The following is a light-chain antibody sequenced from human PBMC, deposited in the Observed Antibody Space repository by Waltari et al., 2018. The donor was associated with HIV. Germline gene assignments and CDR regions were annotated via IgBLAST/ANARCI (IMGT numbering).Light chain of an antibody. Sequence: QSALTQPPSASGSPGQSVNISCTGTNNDVGGYNYVSWYQQHPGKAPKLMIYEVSKRPSGVPDRFSGSKSGNTASLTVSGLQAEDEADYYCSSYAGRNNFVVFGGGTKLTVL. V-gene: IGLV2-8*01. CDR3: SSYAGRNNFVV. CDR1: NNDVGGYNY. J-gene: IGLJ2*01. CDR2: EVS.